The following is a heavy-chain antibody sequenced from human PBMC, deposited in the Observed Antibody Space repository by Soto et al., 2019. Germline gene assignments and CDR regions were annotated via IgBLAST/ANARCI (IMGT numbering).Heavy chain of an antibody. CDR3: VKGTRPLPNISGLIYGRY. V-gene: IGHV3-33*06. CDR2: IWYDGSNK. CDR1: GFTFSSHG. Sequence: GGSLRLSCAASGFTFSSHGMHWVRQAPGKGLEWVAVIWYDGSNKYYADSVKGRFTISRDNSKNTVFLQMDNLRAEDTAVYFCVKGTRPLPNISGLIYGRYWGQGTPVTVS. J-gene: IGHJ4*02. D-gene: IGHD6-19*01.